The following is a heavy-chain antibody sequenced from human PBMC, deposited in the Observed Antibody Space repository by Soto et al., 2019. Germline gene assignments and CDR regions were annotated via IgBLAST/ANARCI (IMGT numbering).Heavy chain of an antibody. V-gene: IGHV3-9*01. D-gene: IGHD1-26*01. Sequence: EVQLVESGGGLVQPGRSLRLSCAASGFTFDDYAMHWVRQAPGKGLEWVSGISWNSGSIGYADSVKGRFTISRDNAKDSLYLQMNSLRAEDTALYYCAKVGRRWELPLDYWGQGTLVTVSS. J-gene: IGHJ4*02. CDR1: GFTFDDYA. CDR3: AKVGRRWELPLDY. CDR2: ISWNSGSI.